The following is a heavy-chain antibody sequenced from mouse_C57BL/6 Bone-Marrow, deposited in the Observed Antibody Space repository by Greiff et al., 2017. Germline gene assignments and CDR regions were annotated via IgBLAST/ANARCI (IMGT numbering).Heavy chain of an antibody. Sequence: VQLQQSDAELVKPGASVKISCKVSGYTFTDHTIHWMKQRPEQGLEWIGYIYPRDGSTKYNQKFKGKATLTVDKSSSTAYMQLSSLTSEDSAVYYCAIWRDYDVVAWFAYWGQGTLVTVSA. J-gene: IGHJ3*01. CDR2: IYPRDGST. D-gene: IGHD2-4*01. CDR3: AIWRDYDVVAWFAY. V-gene: IGHV1-78*01. CDR1: GYTFTDHT.